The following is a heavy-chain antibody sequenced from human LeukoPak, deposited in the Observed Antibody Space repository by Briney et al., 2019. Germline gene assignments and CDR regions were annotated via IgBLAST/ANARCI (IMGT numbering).Heavy chain of an antibody. D-gene: IGHD2-15*01. J-gene: IGHJ4*02. CDR1: GGSISSYY. CDR2: IYYSGST. CDR3: ARSYCSGGSCYSDY. V-gene: IGHV4-59*08. Sequence: NASETLSLTCTVSGGSISSYYWSWIRQPPGKGLEWIGYIYYSGSTNYNPSLKSRVTISVDTSKNQFSLKLSSVTAADTAVYYCARSYCSGGSCYSDYWGQGTLVTVSS.